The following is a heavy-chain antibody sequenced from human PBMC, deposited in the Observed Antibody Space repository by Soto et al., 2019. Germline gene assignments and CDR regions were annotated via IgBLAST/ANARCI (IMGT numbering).Heavy chain of an antibody. J-gene: IGHJ4*02. Sequence: SETLSLTCTVSGGSISSSIYYWGWIRQPPGKGLEWIGCIYYSGSTYYNPSLKSRVTISVDTSKNQFSLKLTSVTAADTAVYYCVRRHGLTIDAYYWGQGTLVTVSS. CDR2: IYYSGST. CDR1: GGSISSSIYY. D-gene: IGHD3-10*01. CDR3: VRRHGLTIDAYY. V-gene: IGHV4-39*01.